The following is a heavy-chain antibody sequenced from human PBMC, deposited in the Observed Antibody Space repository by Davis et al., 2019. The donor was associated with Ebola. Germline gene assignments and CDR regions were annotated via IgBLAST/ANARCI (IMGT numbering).Heavy chain of an antibody. CDR1: GFTFSSYS. Sequence: GESLKISCAASGFTFSSYSMNWLRQAPEKGLEWVSSISNSRSYRYYEDSVKGRFTISSDNAKNSLYLQINSLRAEDTAVYYCARDSYDYGSGSYYNWFDPWGQGTLVTVSS. J-gene: IGHJ5*02. CDR2: ISNSRSYR. CDR3: ARDSYDYGSGSYYNWFDP. V-gene: IGHV3-21*01. D-gene: IGHD3-10*01.